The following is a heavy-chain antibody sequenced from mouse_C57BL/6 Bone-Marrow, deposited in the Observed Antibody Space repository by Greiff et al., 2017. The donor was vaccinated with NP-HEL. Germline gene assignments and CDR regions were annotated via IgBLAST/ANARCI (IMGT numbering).Heavy chain of an antibody. CDR1: GYAFSSSW. CDR2: IYPGDGDT. Sequence: LQQSGPELVKPGASVKISCKASGYAFSSSWMNWVKQRPGKGLEWIGRIYPGDGDTNYNGKFKGKATLTADKSSSTAYMQLSSLTSEDSAVYFCARSTVVAKDYWGQGTTLTVSS. D-gene: IGHD1-1*01. J-gene: IGHJ2*01. CDR3: ARSTVVAKDY. V-gene: IGHV1-82*01.